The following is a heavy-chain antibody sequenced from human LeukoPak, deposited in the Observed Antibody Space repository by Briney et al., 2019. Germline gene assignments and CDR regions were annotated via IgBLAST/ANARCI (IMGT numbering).Heavy chain of an antibody. CDR1: GFTFSSYG. V-gene: IGHV3-30*18. CDR2: ISYDGSNK. J-gene: IGHJ3*02. CDR3: AKGEDAFDI. Sequence: PGRSLRLSCAASGFTFSSYGMHWVRQAPGKGLEWVAVISYDGSNKYYADSVKGRFTISRDNSKNTLYLQMNSLRAEDTAVYYCAKGEDAFDIWGQGTMVTVSS.